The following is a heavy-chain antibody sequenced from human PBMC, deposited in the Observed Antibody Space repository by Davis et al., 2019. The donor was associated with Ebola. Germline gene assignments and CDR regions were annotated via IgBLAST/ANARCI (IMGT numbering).Heavy chain of an antibody. J-gene: IGHJ4*02. CDR1: GGSISTYHW. V-gene: IGHV2-26*01. CDR3: ARIRHGYNWDH. D-gene: IGHD5-24*01. CDR2: IFSNDEK. Sequence: PSETLSLTCTVSGGSISTYHWTWIRQPPGKGLEWLAHIFSNDEKSYRPSLKSRLTISRDTSRSQVVLTMTNMDPVDTATYYCARIRHGYNWDHWGQGTLVTVSS.